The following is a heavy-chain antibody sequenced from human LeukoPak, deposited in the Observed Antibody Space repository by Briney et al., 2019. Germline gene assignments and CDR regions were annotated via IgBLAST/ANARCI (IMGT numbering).Heavy chain of an antibody. J-gene: IGHJ3*02. V-gene: IGHV3-9*01. Sequence: GGSLRLSCAASGFTFDDYAMHWVRQAPGKGLEWVSGISWNSGSIGYADSVKGRFTISRDNAKNSLYLQMNSLRAEDTALYYCAKDPFAYCGGDCYSPDAFDIWGQGTMVTVSS. CDR1: GFTFDDYA. CDR3: AKDPFAYCGGDCYSPDAFDI. CDR2: ISWNSGSI. D-gene: IGHD2-21*02.